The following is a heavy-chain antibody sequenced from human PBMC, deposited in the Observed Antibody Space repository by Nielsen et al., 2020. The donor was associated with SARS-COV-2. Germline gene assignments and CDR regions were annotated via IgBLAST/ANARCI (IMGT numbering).Heavy chain of an antibody. J-gene: IGHJ4*02. Sequence: GESLKISCAASGFTFSSYGMHWVRQAPGKGLEWVAVISYDGSNKYYADSVKGRFTISRNNSKNTLYLQMNSLRAEDTAVYYCAKDLGWNDVLVDYWGQGTLVTVSS. CDR2: ISYDGSNK. CDR1: GFTFSSYG. D-gene: IGHD1-1*01. V-gene: IGHV3-30*18. CDR3: AKDLGWNDVLVDY.